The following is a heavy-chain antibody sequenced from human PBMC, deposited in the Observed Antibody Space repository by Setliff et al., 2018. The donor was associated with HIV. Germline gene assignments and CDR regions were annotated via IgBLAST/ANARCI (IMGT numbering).Heavy chain of an antibody. J-gene: IGHJ6*03. Sequence: GGSLRLSCAASGFTFSTYWMSWVRQAPGKGLAWVANIKQDGSEKYYVDSVKGRFTISRDNAKNSLFLQMNSLRVEDTALYYCARDLYEGGQYCSGGSCSSRFHYYYYYMDVWGKGTTVTVSS. V-gene: IGHV3-7*01. D-gene: IGHD2-15*01. CDR3: ARDLYEGGQYCSGGSCSSRFHYYYYYMDV. CDR2: IKQDGSEK. CDR1: GFTFSTYW.